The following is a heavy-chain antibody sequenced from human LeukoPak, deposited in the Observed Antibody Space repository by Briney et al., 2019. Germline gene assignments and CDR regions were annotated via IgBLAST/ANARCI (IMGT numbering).Heavy chain of an antibody. J-gene: IGHJ4*02. D-gene: IGHD3-22*01. CDR1: GFIFNSYG. V-gene: IGHV3-74*01. CDR2: INSDGSST. CDR3: ARDKRPYYYDSSGYCDY. Sequence: GTSLRLSCATSGFIFNSYGMHWVRQAPGKGLVWVSRINSDGSSTSYADSVKGRFTISRDNAKNTLYLQMNSLRAEDTAVYYCARDKRPYYYDSSGYCDYWGQGTLVTVSS.